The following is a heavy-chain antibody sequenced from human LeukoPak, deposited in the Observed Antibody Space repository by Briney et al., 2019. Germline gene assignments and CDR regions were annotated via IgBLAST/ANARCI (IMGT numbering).Heavy chain of an antibody. J-gene: IGHJ6*02. CDR2: ISWNSGTI. Sequence: GGSLRLSCAVSGFTFGDYAMHWVRQAPGKGREWVSGISWNSGTIAYADSVKGRFTISRDNAKNSLYLQMSSLRAEDTALYYCAKDPFAFYGSETNDFYYGMDVWGQGTTVTVSS. CDR1: GFTFGDYA. CDR3: AKDPFAFYGSETNDFYYGMDV. D-gene: IGHD3-10*01. V-gene: IGHV3-9*01.